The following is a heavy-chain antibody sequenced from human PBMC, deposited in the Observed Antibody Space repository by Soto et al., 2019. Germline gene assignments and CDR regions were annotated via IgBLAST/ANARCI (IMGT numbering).Heavy chain of an antibody. V-gene: IGHV1-18*01. D-gene: IGHD1-20*01. CDR3: AREATAIGITGIRGRFDP. CDR2: ISAYNGNT. Sequence: QVQLVQSGAEVKKPGASVKVSCKASGYTFTSYGISWVRQAPGQGLEWMGWISAYNGNTNYAQKLQGRVTMTTDTSTSTAYMELRSLRSDDTAVYYCAREATAIGITGIRGRFDPWGQGTLVTVSS. J-gene: IGHJ5*02. CDR1: GYTFTSYG.